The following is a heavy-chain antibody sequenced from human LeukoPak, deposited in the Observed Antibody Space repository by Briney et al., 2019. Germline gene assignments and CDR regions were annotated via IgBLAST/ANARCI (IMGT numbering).Heavy chain of an antibody. V-gene: IGHV3-23*01. J-gene: IGHJ4*02. Sequence: GGSLRLSCAASGFTYSSYGMSWVRQAPGKGLEWVSVISGSGGSTYYADSVKGRFTISRDNSKNTLYLQMQSLRAEDTAVYYCAKVGQNYDILTYYFDYWGQGTLVTVSS. D-gene: IGHD3-9*01. CDR1: GFTYSSYG. CDR3: AKVGQNYDILTYYFDY. CDR2: ISGSGGST.